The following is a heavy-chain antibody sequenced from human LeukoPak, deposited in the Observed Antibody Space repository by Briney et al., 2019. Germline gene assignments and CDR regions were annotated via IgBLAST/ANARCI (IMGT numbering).Heavy chain of an antibody. CDR1: GFTFSSYW. CDR2: IKGDGSST. V-gene: IGHV3-74*01. D-gene: IGHD3-10*01. CDR3: ARLGARSGSYDY. Sequence: QPGGSLRLSCAASGFTFSSYWMHWARQAPGKGLVWVSRIKGDGSSTSYADSVKGRFTISRDNAKNTLYLQMNSLRAEDTAVYYCARLGARSGSYDYWGQGTLVTVSS. J-gene: IGHJ4*02.